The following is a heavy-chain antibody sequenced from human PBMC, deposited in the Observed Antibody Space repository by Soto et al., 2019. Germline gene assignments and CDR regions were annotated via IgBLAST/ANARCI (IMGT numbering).Heavy chain of an antibody. J-gene: IGHJ4*02. V-gene: IGHV4-59*01. D-gene: IGHD2-2*01. Sequence: TSETLSLTCAVSGGSISGYYWSWIRQPPGKGLEWIGYIYISGNTNYNPSLKSRVTMAVDTSKNQFSLKLSSVTAADTAVYFCAREYCSSTRCYGTFDCWGQGALVTVSS. CDR2: IYISGNT. CDR3: AREYCSSTRCYGTFDC. CDR1: GGSISGYY.